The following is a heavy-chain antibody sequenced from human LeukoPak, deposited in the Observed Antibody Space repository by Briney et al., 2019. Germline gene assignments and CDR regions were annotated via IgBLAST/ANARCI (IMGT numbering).Heavy chain of an antibody. V-gene: IGHV1-18*01. CDR2: ISAYNGNT. J-gene: IGHJ5*02. CDR1: GYTFTSYG. D-gene: IGHD3-9*01. Sequence: GASVKVSCKASGYTFTSYGISWVRQAPGQGLEWMGWISAYNGNTNYAQKLQGRVTMTTDTSTSTAYMELRSLRSDDTAVYYCARDWGLSSDVLRYFDWSAGWFDPWGQGTLVTVSS. CDR3: ARDWGLSSDVLRYFDWSAGWFDP.